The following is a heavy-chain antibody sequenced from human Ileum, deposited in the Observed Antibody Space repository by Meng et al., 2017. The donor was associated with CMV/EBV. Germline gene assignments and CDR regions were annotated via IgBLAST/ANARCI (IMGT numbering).Heavy chain of an antibody. J-gene: IGHJ5*02. CDR1: GASISSGDYY. CDR2: IFFSGNT. D-gene: IGHD6-13*01. Sequence: QGQLQVSGPGLVKPSQTLSLSCTFSGASISSGDYYWSWIRQPPGKGLEWIGYIFFSGNTYYNPSLNNRVIISIDTPRNQFSLKVDSVTAADTAVYYCARFRIAALGNLFDPWGHGTLVTVSS. CDR3: ARFRIAALGNLFDP. V-gene: IGHV4-30-4*08.